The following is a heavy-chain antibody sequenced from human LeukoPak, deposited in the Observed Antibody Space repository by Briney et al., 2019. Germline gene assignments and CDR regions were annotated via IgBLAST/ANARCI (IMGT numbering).Heavy chain of an antibody. CDR1: GFTFSSYS. Sequence: GGSLRLSCAVSGFTFSSYSMNWVRQAPGKGLEWVSSISSSSSYIYYADSVKGRFTISRDNAKNSLYLQMNSLRAEDTAVYYCARGGSASGAPSSFDYWGQGTLVTVSS. D-gene: IGHD1-26*01. J-gene: IGHJ4*02. CDR2: ISSSSSYI. CDR3: ARGGSASGAPSSFDY. V-gene: IGHV3-21*01.